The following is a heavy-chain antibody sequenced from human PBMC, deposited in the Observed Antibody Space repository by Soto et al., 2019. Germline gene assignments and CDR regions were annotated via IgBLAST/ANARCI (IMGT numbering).Heavy chain of an antibody. Sequence: ASVKVSCKASGYTFTNNDVSWVRQVTGQGLEWMGWMNPGSGDTGYAQKFQGRVTMTRDISIATAYMELSSLRSEDTAVYYCVRRHVSATGIDWFDPWGQGTLVTVSS. CDR3: VRRHVSATGIDWFDP. CDR1: GYTFTNND. CDR2: MNPGSGDT. V-gene: IGHV1-8*02. J-gene: IGHJ5*02. D-gene: IGHD6-13*01.